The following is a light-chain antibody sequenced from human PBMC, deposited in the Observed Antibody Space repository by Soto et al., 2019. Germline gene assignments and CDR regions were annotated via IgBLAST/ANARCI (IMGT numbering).Light chain of an antibody. CDR2: TTS. J-gene: IGKJ1*01. CDR3: QQSYSRPRT. V-gene: IGKV1-39*01. CDR1: QSISSY. Sequence: ILRPQSPSSLSSSVGERVTISCRASQSISSYVNWYQQKPGKAPNLLIYTTSNLESGVPSRFSGSGSGTDCTLTISSLQPEDFATYFCQQSYSRPRTFGQGTKVDIK.